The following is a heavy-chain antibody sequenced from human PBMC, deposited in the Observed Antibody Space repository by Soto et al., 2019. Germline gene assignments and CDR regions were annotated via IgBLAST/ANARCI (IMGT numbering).Heavy chain of an antibody. Sequence: GASVKVSCKASGYTFTSYGISWVRQAPGQGLEWMGWISAYNGNTNYAQKLQGRVTMTTDTSTSTAYMELRSLRSDDTAVYYCARRVVYGYGSGSSDYWGQGTLVTVSS. D-gene: IGHD3-10*01. V-gene: IGHV1-18*01. CDR1: GYTFTSYG. CDR3: ARRVVYGYGSGSSDY. CDR2: ISAYNGNT. J-gene: IGHJ4*02.